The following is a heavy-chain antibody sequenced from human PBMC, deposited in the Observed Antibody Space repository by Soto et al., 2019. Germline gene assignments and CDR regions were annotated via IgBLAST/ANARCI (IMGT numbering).Heavy chain of an antibody. V-gene: IGHV1-8*01. D-gene: IGHD3-3*01. J-gene: IGHJ6*02. CDR3: ARVGSRRITIFGVVARYYYYGMDV. Sequence: GASVKVSCKASGYTFTSYDINWVRQATGQGLEWMGWMNPNSGNTGYAQKFQGRVTMTRNTSISTAYMELSSLRSEDTAVYYCARVGSRRITIFGVVARYYYYGMDVWGQGTTVTVS. CDR2: MNPNSGNT. CDR1: GYTFTSYD.